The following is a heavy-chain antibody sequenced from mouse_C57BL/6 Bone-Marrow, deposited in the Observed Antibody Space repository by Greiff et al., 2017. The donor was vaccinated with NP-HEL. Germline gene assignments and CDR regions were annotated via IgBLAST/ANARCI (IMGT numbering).Heavy chain of an antibody. CDR3: ASRGYGFDY. V-gene: IGHV1-42*01. CDR2: INPSTGGT. D-gene: IGHD2-2*01. J-gene: IGHJ2*01. CDR1: GYSFTGYY. Sequence: EVQLVESGPELVKPGASVKISCKASGYSFTGYYMNWVKQSPEKSLEWIGEINPSTGGTTYNQKFKAKATLTVDKSSSTAYMQLKSLTSEDSAVYYCASRGYGFDYWGQGTTLTVSS.